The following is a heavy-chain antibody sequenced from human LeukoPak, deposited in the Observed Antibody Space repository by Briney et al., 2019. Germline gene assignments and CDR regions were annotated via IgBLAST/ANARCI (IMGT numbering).Heavy chain of an antibody. CDR1: GGSISSYY. CDR3: ARSGLMVRGVISFDY. Sequence: PSETLSLACTVSGGSISSYYWSWIRQPGGKGLEWIGRIYTSGSTNYNPSLKSRVTMSVDTSKNQFSLKLSSVTAADTAVYYCARSGLMVRGVISFDYWGQGTLVTVSS. J-gene: IGHJ4*02. D-gene: IGHD3-10*01. V-gene: IGHV4-4*07. CDR2: IYTSGST.